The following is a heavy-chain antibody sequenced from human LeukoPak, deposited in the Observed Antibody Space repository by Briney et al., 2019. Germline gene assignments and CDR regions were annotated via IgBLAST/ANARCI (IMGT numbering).Heavy chain of an antibody. Sequence: GGSLRLSCVASGFTFSSYAMSWVRQAPGKGLEWVSAISGSGGSTYYADSVKGRFTISRDNSKNTLYLQMNSLRAEDTAVYYCAKDSEMGIGLFDIWGQGTMVTVSS. D-gene: IGHD6-13*01. J-gene: IGHJ3*02. CDR3: AKDSEMGIGLFDI. CDR2: ISGSGGST. V-gene: IGHV3-23*01. CDR1: GFTFSSYA.